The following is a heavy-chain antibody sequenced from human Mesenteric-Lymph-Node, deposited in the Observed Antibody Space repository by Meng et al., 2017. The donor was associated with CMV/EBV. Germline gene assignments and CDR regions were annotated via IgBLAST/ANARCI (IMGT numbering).Heavy chain of an antibody. CDR1: GLTFSSFG. Sequence: GGSLRLSCAASGLTFSSFGMHWVRQAPGKGLEWVAFIRYDGSSKYYADSVKGRFTISRDNSENTLYLQLNSLRAEDTAVYYCAQGGYCSSTSCYNLGWFAPWGQGTLVTVSS. D-gene: IGHD2-2*03. CDR3: AQGGYCSSTSCYNLGWFAP. CDR2: IRYDGSSK. V-gene: IGHV3-30*02. J-gene: IGHJ5*02.